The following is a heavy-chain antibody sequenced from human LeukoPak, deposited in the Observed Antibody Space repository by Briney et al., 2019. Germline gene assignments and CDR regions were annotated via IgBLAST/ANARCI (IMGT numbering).Heavy chain of an antibody. CDR1: GFIFSSYW. J-gene: IGHJ4*02. CDR3: ARDSRFTMRDY. CDR2: IKQDGSDK. Sequence: PGGSLRLSCAASGFIFSSYWMSWVRQAPGEGLEWVANIKQDGSDKSYVDSVKGRFTISRDNAKNSLYLQMNSLRAEDTAVYYCARDSRFTMRDYWGQGTLVTVSS. V-gene: IGHV3-7*01. D-gene: IGHD3-22*01.